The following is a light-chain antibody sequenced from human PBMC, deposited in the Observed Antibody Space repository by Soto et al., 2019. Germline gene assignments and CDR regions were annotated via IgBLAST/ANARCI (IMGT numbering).Light chain of an antibody. CDR2: GAS. V-gene: IGKV3-20*01. Sequence: EIVLTQSPGTLSLSPGERAALSCRASQSVSSNNLAWYQQKPGQAPRLLIYGASSRATGIPDRFSGSGSGTDFPLTISRLEPEDFAVYYCQQYGSSHTFGQGTKLEIK. J-gene: IGKJ2*01. CDR3: QQYGSSHT. CDR1: QSVSSNN.